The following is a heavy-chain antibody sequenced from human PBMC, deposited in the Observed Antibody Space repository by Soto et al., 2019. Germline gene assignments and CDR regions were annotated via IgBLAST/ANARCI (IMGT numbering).Heavy chain of an antibody. CDR1: GGSISSGGYY. J-gene: IGHJ6*03. CDR3: ARKDSGYADYMDG. Sequence: QVQLQESGPGLVKPSQTLSLTCTVSGGSISSGGYYWSWIRQHPGKGLEWIGYIYYSGSTYYNPSLKSRVTMSVDTSENQFSLRLSSVTAADTAVYYCARKDSGYADYMDGWGKGTTVTVSS. D-gene: IGHD5-12*01. V-gene: IGHV4-31*03. CDR2: IYYSGST.